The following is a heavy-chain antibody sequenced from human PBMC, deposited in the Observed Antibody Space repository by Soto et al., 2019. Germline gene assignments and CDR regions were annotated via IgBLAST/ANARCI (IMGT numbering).Heavy chain of an antibody. CDR3: ARNYGPGYTFDY. CDR2: IYYSGST. V-gene: IGHV4-59*08. CDR1: GGSIISYY. J-gene: IGHJ4*02. D-gene: IGHD3-10*01. Sequence: SETLSLTCTVSGGSIISYYWSWILQPPGKGLEWIGYIYYSGSTHYNPSLKSRVTISVDTSKNQFSLKLSSVTAADTAVYYCARNYGPGYTFDYWGQGTLVTGSS.